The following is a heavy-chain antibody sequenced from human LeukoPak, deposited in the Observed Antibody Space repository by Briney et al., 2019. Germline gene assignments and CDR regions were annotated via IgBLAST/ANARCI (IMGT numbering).Heavy chain of an antibody. CDR1: GFTFSSYA. D-gene: IGHD2-15*01. J-gene: IGHJ4*02. V-gene: IGHV3-23*01. CDR3: ARPTDYCSGDSCYSPVEY. CDR2: ISGNGGRT. Sequence: GGSLRLSCAASGFTFSSYAMSWVRQAPGKGLDWVSAISGNGGRTYYADSVKGRFTISRDNSKNTLYMQMNSLGPEDTAIYYCARPTDYCSGDSCYSPVEYWGQGTLVTVSS.